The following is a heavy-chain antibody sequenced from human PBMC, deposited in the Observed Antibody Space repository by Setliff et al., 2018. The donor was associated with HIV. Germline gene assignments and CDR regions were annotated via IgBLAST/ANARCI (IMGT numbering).Heavy chain of an antibody. CDR3: AREGLLVTSVGGAYWYHGMDV. J-gene: IGHJ6*02. CDR2: INAGNGNT. D-gene: IGHD2-15*01. Sequence: ASVKVSCKASGYTFTSYAMHWVRQAPGQRLEWMGWINAGNGNTKYSQKFQGRVTITTDESTSTAYMELSSLRSEDTAVYYCAREGLLVTSVGGAYWYHGMDVWGQGTTVTVSS. CDR1: GYTFTSYA. V-gene: IGHV1-3*01.